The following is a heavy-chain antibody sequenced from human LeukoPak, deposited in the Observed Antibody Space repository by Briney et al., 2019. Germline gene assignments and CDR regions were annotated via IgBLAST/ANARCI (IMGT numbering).Heavy chain of an antibody. D-gene: IGHD3-10*01. CDR1: GYTFTSYY. Sequence: GASVKVSCKASGYTFTSYYMHWVRQAPGQGLEWMGIINPSGGSTSYAQKFQGRVTMTRDMSTSTVYMELSSLRSDDTAVYYCARGLFPYGSGSYYTGNDAFDIWGQGTMVTVSS. J-gene: IGHJ3*02. CDR3: ARGLFPYGSGSYYTGNDAFDI. V-gene: IGHV1-46*01. CDR2: INPSGGST.